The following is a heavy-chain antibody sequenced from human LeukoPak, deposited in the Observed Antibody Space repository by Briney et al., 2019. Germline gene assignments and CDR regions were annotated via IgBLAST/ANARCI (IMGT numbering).Heavy chain of an antibody. V-gene: IGHV4-34*01. J-gene: IGHJ5*02. CDR1: GGSFSGYY. D-gene: IGHD3-22*01. CDR3: ATGLNNYYDSSGYANWFDP. Sequence: PSETLSLTCAVYGGSFSGYYWSWIRQPPGKGLEWIGEINHSGSTNYNPSLKSRVTISVDTSKNQFSLKLSSVTAADTAVYYCATGLNNYYDSSGYANWFDPWGERTLVIVSS. CDR2: INHSGST.